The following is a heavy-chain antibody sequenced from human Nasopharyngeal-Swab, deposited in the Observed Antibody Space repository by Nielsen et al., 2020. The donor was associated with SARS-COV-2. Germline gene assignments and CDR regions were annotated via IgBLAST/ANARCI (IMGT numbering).Heavy chain of an antibody. CDR1: GFDVSIND. J-gene: IGHJ6*03. CDR3: ARLHFYYMDF. CDR2: HYVDGRT. V-gene: IGHV3-53*01. Sequence: GESLKISCAASGFDVSINDMTWVRQAPGKGLEWVSIHYVDGRTEYAVSVKGRFAISRDSSKNIVSLQMNTVRAEDTGLYFCARLHFYYMDFWGKGTTVTVSS.